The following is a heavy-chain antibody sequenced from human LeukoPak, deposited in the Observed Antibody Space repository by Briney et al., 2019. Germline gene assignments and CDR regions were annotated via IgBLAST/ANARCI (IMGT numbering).Heavy chain of an antibody. CDR1: GYTFTGYY. CDR2: INPNSGGT. D-gene: IGHD2-21*02. CDR3: ARVVSPRRWIGVVTAPLNYFDY. V-gene: IGHV1-2*02. Sequence: GASLKVSSKASGYTFTGYYMHWVRQPPGQELEWVGWINPNSGGTNNAHKFQGRDTMTRDTPISTAYMELSRQRYDDTAVYYCARVVSPRRWIGVVTAPLNYFDYWGQGTLVTVSS. J-gene: IGHJ4*02.